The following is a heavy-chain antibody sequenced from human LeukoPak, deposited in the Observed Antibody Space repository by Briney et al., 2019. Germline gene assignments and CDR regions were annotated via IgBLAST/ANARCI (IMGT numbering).Heavy chain of an antibody. CDR2: ISSSGSGT. D-gene: IGHD5-18*01. Sequence: GGSLRLSCAASEFTFSSYSMNWVRQAPGKGLEWVSAISSSGSGTYYADSVKGRFAISRDSSKNTLYLQMNSLRAEDTAVYYCAKDRSQLWLSYFDYWGQGTLVTVSS. V-gene: IGHV3-23*01. J-gene: IGHJ4*02. CDR1: EFTFSSYS. CDR3: AKDRSQLWLSYFDY.